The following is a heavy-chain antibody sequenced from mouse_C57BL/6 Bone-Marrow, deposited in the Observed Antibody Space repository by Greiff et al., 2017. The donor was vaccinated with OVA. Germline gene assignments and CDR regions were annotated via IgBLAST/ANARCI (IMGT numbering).Heavy chain of an antibody. CDR3: TQSSYYGSSYYFDY. CDR1: GFTFSDAW. CDR2: IRNKANNHAT. D-gene: IGHD1-1*01. Sequence: EVMLVESGGGLVQPGGSMKLSCAASGFTFSDAWMDWVRQSPEKGLEWVAEIRNKANNHATYYAESVKGRFTISRDDSKSSVYLQMNSLRAEDTGIYYCTQSSYYGSSYYFDYWGQGTTLTVSS. J-gene: IGHJ2*01. V-gene: IGHV6-6*01.